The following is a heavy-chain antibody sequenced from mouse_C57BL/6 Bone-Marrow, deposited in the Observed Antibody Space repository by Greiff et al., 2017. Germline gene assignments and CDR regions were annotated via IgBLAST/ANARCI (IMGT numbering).Heavy chain of an antibody. D-gene: IGHD2-3*01. CDR1: GYSITSGYY. J-gene: IGHJ2*01. CDR3: AREKRPYDGYY. V-gene: IGHV3-6*01. Sequence: DVKLQESGPGLVKPSQSLSLTCSVTGYSITSGYYWNWIRQFPGNKLEWMGYISYDGSNNYNPSLKNRISITRDTSKNQFFLKLNSVTTEDTATYYCAREKRPYDGYYWGQGTTLTVSS. CDR2: ISYDGSN.